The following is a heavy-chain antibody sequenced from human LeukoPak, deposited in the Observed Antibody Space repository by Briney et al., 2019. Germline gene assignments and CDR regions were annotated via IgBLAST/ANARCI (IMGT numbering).Heavy chain of an antibody. CDR1: GGSISSYY. CDR3: ARAEGLLWFGELLKGDWFDP. J-gene: IGHJ5*02. D-gene: IGHD3-10*01. CDR2: IYYSGST. V-gene: IGHV4-59*01. Sequence: SETLPLTCTVSGGSISSYYWSWIRQPPGKGLEWIGYIYYSGSTNYNPSLKSRVTISVDTSKNQFSLKLSSVTAADTAVYYCARAEGLLWFGELLKGDWFDPWGQGTLVTVSS.